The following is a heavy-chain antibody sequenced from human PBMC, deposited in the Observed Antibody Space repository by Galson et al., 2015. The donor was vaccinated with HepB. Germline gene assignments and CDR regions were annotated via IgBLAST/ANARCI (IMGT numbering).Heavy chain of an antibody. CDR2: FDPEDGEI. CDR3: AMDSFTSYYGSGTPRGAFDI. CDR1: GYSLTESS. D-gene: IGHD3-10*01. J-gene: IGHJ3*02. Sequence: SVKVSCKVSGYSLTESSMYWVRQAPGKGLEWMGDFDPEDGEIVYAQKFQGRVSMTEDTSAETAYMELSSLRSEDTAVYYCAMDSFTSYYGSGTPRGAFDIWDQGQWSPCLQ. V-gene: IGHV1-24*01.